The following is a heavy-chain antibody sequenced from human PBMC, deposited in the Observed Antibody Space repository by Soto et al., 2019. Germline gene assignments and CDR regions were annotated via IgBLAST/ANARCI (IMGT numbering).Heavy chain of an antibody. Sequence: GGSLRLSCAASGFTFSDHYMDWVRQAPGKGLEWVGRTRNKANSYTTEYAASVKGRFTISRDDSKNSLYLQMNSLKTEDTAVYYCARGKNIVGASPDYYYGMDVWGQGTTVTVSS. CDR1: GFTFSDHY. V-gene: IGHV3-72*01. D-gene: IGHD1-26*01. CDR3: ARGKNIVGASPDYYYGMDV. CDR2: TRNKANSYTT. J-gene: IGHJ6*02.